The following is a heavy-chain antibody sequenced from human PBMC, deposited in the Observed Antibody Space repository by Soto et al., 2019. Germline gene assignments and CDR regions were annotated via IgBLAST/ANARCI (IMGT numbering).Heavy chain of an antibody. V-gene: IGHV3-15*07. J-gene: IGHJ4*02. CDR2: VKSKAAGGPT. CDR1: GFTFGNAW. Sequence: EVQLVESGGGLVEPGGSLRLSCAASGFTFGNAWMNWVRQAPGKGLEWVGRVKSKAAGGPTDYTGPLKGRFTISRDDSRDTVYLQMTSLKTEDTAVYYGTADVPGGYSDCFDYWGQGTLVTV. D-gene: IGHD3-22*01. CDR3: TADVPGGYSDCFDY.